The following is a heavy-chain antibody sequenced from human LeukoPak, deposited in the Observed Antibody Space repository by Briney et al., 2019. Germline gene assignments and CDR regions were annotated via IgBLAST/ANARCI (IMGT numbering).Heavy chain of an antibody. J-gene: IGHJ6*02. CDR1: GFTFSSYA. CDR3: AKEAGTTFYYYYGMDV. D-gene: IGHD1-7*01. CDR2: ISGSGGST. Sequence: GGSLRLSCAASGFTFSSYAMSWVRQAPGKGLEWVSAISGSGGSTYYADSVRGRFTISRDNSKNTLYLQMHSLRAEDTAVYYCAKEAGTTFYYYYGMDVWGQGTTVTVSS. V-gene: IGHV3-23*01.